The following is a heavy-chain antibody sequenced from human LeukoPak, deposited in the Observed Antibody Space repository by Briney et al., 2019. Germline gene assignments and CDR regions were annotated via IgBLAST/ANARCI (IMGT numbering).Heavy chain of an antibody. Sequence: LSLTCTVSGGSISSGSYYWSWIRQAPGKGLEWVSYISSSGSTIYYADSVKGRFTISRDNAKNSLYLQMNSLRAEDTAVYYCASSAALYATTGDYWGQGTLVTVSS. CDR3: ASSAALYATTGDY. D-gene: IGHD2-8*01. V-gene: IGHV3-11*04. J-gene: IGHJ4*02. CDR1: GGSISSGSYY. CDR2: ISSSGSTI.